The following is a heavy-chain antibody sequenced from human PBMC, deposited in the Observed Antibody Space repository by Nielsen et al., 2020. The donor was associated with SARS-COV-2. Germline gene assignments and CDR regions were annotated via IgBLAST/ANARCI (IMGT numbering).Heavy chain of an antibody. Sequence: ASVKVSCKVSGYTLTELSMHWVRQAPGQGLEWMGWISAYNGNTNYAQKLQGRVTMTTDTSTSTAYMELRSLRSDDTAVYYCAREESPIVVVPAATYYGMDVWGQGTTVTVSS. J-gene: IGHJ6*02. D-gene: IGHD2-2*01. CDR2: ISAYNGNT. CDR1: GYTLTELS. V-gene: IGHV1-18*01. CDR3: AREESPIVVVPAATYYGMDV.